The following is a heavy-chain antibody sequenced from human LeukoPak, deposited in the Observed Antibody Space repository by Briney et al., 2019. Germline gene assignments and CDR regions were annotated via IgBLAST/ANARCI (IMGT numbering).Heavy chain of an antibody. V-gene: IGHV1-18*01. J-gene: IGHJ4*02. D-gene: IGHD7-27*01. CDR1: GYSFTSYG. CDR2: ISVYKGNT. Sequence: ASVKVSCKASGYSFTSYGISWVRQAPGQGLEWMGWISVYKGNTNYAQKLQGRVTITTDTSTTTAYMELRSLRSDDTAVYYCARGSHWGDYYFDYWGQGTLVTVSS. CDR3: ARGSHWGDYYFDY.